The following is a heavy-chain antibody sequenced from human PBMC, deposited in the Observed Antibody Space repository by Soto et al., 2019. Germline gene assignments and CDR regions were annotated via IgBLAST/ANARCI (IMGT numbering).Heavy chain of an antibody. V-gene: IGHV4-31*03. CDR3: ARGGSSSSSDDY. CDR2: IYYSGST. D-gene: IGHD6-6*01. J-gene: IGHJ4*02. Sequence: QVQLQESGPGLVKPSQTLSLTCTVSGGSISSGGYYWSWIRQHPGKGLEWIGYIYYSGSTYYNPSLRRRVTISVDTSKIQFSQKLSSVTAADTAVYYCARGGSSSSSDDYWGQGTLVTVSS. CDR1: GGSISSGGYY.